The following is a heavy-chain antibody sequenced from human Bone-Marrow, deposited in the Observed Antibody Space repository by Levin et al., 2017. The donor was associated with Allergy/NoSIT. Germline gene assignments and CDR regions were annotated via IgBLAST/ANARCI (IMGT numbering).Heavy chain of an antibody. CDR3: ARDQGNNGYDLLDY. CDR1: GFTFSSYW. D-gene: IGHD5-12*01. V-gene: IGHV3-7*04. Sequence: AGGSLRLSCAASGFTFSSYWMTWVRQAPGKGLEWVANIKRDGSEKFYVDSVKGRFTISRDNAKNSLYLQMNSLRAEDTAMYYCARDQGNNGYDLLDYWGQGTLVTISS. J-gene: IGHJ4*02. CDR2: IKRDGSEK.